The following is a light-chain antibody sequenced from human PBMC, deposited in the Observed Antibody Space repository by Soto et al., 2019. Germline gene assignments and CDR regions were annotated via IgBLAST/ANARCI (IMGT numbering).Light chain of an antibody. CDR2: DAS. J-gene: IGKJ3*01. CDR1: QSVRSY. Sequence: EIVLTQSPATLSLSPGERATLSCRASQSVRSYLAWYQQKHGQAPSLLLYDASNRATGILARCSGGGSGTDLTLTIRSLDPEDFAVYYCQHRSNRFTFGPGTKVDIK. CDR3: QHRSNRFT. V-gene: IGKV3-11*01.